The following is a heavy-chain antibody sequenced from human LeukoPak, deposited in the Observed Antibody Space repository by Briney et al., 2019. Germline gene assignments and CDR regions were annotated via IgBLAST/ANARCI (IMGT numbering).Heavy chain of an antibody. CDR2: VSGSGDDT. CDR1: GLTFSNYD. J-gene: IGHJ4*02. D-gene: IGHD1/OR15-1a*01. V-gene: IGHV3-23*01. CDR3: AKGPRAVEHGTHRFDN. Sequence: GGSLTLSCAASGLTFSNYDMNWVRQAPGKGLEWVSSVSGSGDDTYYADSVKGRFIISRDNSKTTMYLQMNSLRADDTAIYYCAKGPRAVEHGTHRFDNWGQGTRITVSS.